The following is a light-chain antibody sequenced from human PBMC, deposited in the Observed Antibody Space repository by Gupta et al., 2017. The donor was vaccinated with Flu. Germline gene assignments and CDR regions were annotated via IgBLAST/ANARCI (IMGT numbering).Light chain of an antibody. J-gene: IGLJ3*02. Sequence: QSALTQPASVSRSPVQSITLSCTGTSSDVGGYNYVSWYQHHPGKAPKLMIYEVIKRPSGVSNRFSCSKSGNTASLTISGLHAEDEADYYCSSYTSSNSLEFGGGTKLTVL. V-gene: IGLV2-14*01. CDR3: SSYTSSNSLE. CDR2: EVI. CDR1: SSDVGGYNY.